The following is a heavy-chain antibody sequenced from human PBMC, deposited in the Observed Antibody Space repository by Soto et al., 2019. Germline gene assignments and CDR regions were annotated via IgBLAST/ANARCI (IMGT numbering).Heavy chain of an antibody. Sequence: QVQLQQWGAGLLKPSETLSLTCAVYGGSFSGYYWSWIRQPPGKGLEWSGEINHSGSTNYNPSLKSRVTISVDTSKNQFSLKLSSVTAADTAVYYCARTRRITIFGVVIKPDYFDYWGQGTLVTVSS. D-gene: IGHD3-3*01. J-gene: IGHJ4*02. CDR1: GGSFSGYY. CDR2: INHSGST. CDR3: ARTRRITIFGVVIKPDYFDY. V-gene: IGHV4-34*01.